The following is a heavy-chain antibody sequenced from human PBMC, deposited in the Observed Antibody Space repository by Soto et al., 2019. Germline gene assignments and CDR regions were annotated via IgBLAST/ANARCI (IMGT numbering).Heavy chain of an antibody. Sequence: GGSLRLSCAASGFTSSSYGMHWVRQAPGKGLEWVAVISYDGSNKYYADSVKGRFTISRDNSKNTLYLQMNSLRAEDTAVYYCAKDHSSSSDYYYYGMDVWGQGTTVTVSS. J-gene: IGHJ6*02. V-gene: IGHV3-30*18. CDR2: ISYDGSNK. CDR1: GFTSSSYG. CDR3: AKDHSSSSDYYYYGMDV. D-gene: IGHD6-6*01.